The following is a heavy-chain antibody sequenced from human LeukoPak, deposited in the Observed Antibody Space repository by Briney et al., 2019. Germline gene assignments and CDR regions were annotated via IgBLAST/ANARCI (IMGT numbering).Heavy chain of an antibody. CDR3: AILDAGIQFDS. V-gene: IGHV3-48*03. D-gene: IGHD3-3*01. CDR2: ITGDGRTV. J-gene: IGHJ4*02. Sequence: PGGSLRLSCTASGLTLSHFEMNWFRQTAGKGLKWVAHITGDGRTVYYTDPVEGRFTISRDDTKNSLHLQMNTLSAEDSGLYYCAILDAGIQFDSWGPGTLVTVSS. CDR1: GLTLSHFE.